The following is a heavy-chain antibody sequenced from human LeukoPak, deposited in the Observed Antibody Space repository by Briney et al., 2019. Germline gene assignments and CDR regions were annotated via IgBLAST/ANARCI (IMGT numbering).Heavy chain of an antibody. V-gene: IGHV1-18*01. CDR3: ARVGRAGIVVVTATANDGFDI. D-gene: IGHD2-21*02. CDR1: GYTFSNYG. CDR2: ISGYNHNR. J-gene: IGHJ3*02. Sequence: ASVEVSCKASGYTFSNYGVSWVRQAPGQGLEWVGWISGYNHNRNYGSNFRDRVTMTADTSTSPAFLELRGLRSDDTAIYYCARVGRAGIVVVTATANDGFDIWGQGTMVTVSS.